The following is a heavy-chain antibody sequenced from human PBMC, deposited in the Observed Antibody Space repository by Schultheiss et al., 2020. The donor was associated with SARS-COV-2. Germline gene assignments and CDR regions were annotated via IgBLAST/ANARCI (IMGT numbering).Heavy chain of an antibody. CDR1: GGTFSSYA. V-gene: IGHV1-69*10. J-gene: IGHJ6*02. CDR3: ATGPALIAAAGSWSV. D-gene: IGHD6-13*01. Sequence: SVKVSCKASGGTFSSYAISWVRQAPGQGLEWMGWISAYNGNTNYAQKFQGRVTITADKSTSTAYMELSSLRSEDTAVYYCATGPALIAAAGSWSVWGQGTTVTVSS. CDR2: ISAYNGNT.